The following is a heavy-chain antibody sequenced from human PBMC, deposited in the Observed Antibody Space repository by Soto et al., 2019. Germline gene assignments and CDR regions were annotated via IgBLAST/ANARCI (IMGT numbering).Heavy chain of an antibody. CDR3: TTGGNCGGDCYFADAFDI. D-gene: IGHD2-21*02. CDR1: GFTFSNAW. V-gene: IGHV3-15*01. CDR2: IKSKTDGGTT. J-gene: IGHJ3*02. Sequence: GGSLRLSCAASGFTFSNAWMSWVRQAPGKGLEWVGRIKSKTDGGTTDYAAPVKGRFTISRDDSKNTLYLQMNSLKTEDTAVYYCTTGGNCGGDCYFADAFDIWGQGTMVTV.